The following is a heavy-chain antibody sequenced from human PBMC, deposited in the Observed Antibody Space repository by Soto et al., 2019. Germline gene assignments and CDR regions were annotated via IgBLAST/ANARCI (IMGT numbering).Heavy chain of an antibody. Sequence: SVKVSCKASGGTFSSYAISWVRQAPGQGLEWMGGIIPIFGTANYAQKFQGRVTITADESTSTAYMELSSLRSEDTAVYYCARARAQVTPLLFYGMDVWGQGTTVTVSS. CDR2: IIPIFGTA. CDR1: GGTFSSYA. D-gene: IGHD2-21*02. J-gene: IGHJ6*02. V-gene: IGHV1-69*13. CDR3: ARARAQVTPLLFYGMDV.